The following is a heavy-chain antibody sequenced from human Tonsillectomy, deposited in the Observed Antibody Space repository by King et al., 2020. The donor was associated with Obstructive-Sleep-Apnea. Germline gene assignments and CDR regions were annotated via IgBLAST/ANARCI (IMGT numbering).Heavy chain of an antibody. CDR2: ILYDGSHK. V-gene: IGHV3-30*18. J-gene: IGHJ6*02. D-gene: IGHD6-19*01. Sequence: QLVESGVVVVQPGRSLILSCAASGFTLSSYGMHWVRQAPGKGLVWGAVILYDGSHKYYADSVKVLLHISRDNSKNTLYLQMNSLRAEDTAVYYCAKDRSGYYYYGMDVWGQGTTVTVSS. CDR3: AKDRSGYYYYGMDV. CDR1: GFTLSSYG.